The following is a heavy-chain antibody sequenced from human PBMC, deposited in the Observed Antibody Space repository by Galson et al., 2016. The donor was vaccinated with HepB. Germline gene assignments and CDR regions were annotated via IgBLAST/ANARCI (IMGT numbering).Heavy chain of an antibody. CDR1: GYTFTSYG. Sequence: SVKVSCKASGYTFTSYGINWVRQAPGQGLEWMGWISTYNGNTYYVQKLQGRVTMTTDTSTSTAYMGLRSLGSDDPAVYYCAREPGVGYGMDVWGQGTTLTVSS. J-gene: IGHJ6*02. CDR3: AREPGVGYGMDV. CDR2: ISTYNGNT. V-gene: IGHV1-18*01. D-gene: IGHD1-26*01.